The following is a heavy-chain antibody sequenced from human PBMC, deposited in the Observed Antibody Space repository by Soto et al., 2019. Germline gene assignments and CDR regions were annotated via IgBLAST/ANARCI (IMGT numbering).Heavy chain of an antibody. CDR1: RFTFSNYR. J-gene: IGHJ3*02. D-gene: IGHD3-22*01. CDR2: ISSNSKTK. Sequence: PGGSLRLSCSASRFTFSNYRMNWFRQAPGKGLEWISYISSNSKTKNYADSVKGRFTISRDNAKNSLYLQMNSLRDEDTAVYYCARDPGFYDSSGYFYGYGLDIWGQGTMVTVSS. CDR3: ARDPGFYDSSGYFYGYGLDI. V-gene: IGHV3-48*02.